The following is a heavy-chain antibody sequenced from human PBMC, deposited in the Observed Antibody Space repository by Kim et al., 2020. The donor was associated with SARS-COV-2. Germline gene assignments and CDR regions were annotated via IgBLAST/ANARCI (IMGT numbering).Heavy chain of an antibody. V-gene: IGHV1-69*13. CDR1: GGTFSSYA. D-gene: IGHD3-22*01. Sequence: SVKVSCKASGGTFSSYAISWVRQAPGQGLEWMGGIIPIFGTANYAQKFQGRVTITADESTSTAYMELSSLRSEDTAVYYCARAGDSSGYYDGPSHDAFDIWGQGTMVTVSS. CDR3: ARAGDSSGYYDGPSHDAFDI. J-gene: IGHJ3*02. CDR2: IIPIFGTA.